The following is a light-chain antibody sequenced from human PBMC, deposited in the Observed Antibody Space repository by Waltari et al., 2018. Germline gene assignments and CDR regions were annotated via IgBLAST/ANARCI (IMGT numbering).Light chain of an antibody. Sequence: QSALTQPPSASGSPGQSVTISCTGTSSDIGGYNYVSWYQQYPGNAPNLIIYEVTDRPSGVPDRFSASKSGNTASLTVSGLQAEDEADYYCSSFAGTSTLVFGGGTKLTVL. CDR1: SSDIGGYNY. J-gene: IGLJ2*01. CDR2: EVT. CDR3: SSFAGTSTLV. V-gene: IGLV2-8*01.